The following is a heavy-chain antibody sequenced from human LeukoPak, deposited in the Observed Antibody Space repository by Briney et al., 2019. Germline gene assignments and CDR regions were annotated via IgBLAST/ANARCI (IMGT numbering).Heavy chain of an antibody. Sequence: GGSLRLSCAASGFTFSSYGLSWVRQAPGKGLEWVAFIRYDGSNKYYADSVKGRFTISRDNSKNTLYLQMNSLRAEDTAVYYCAKRYGMILRDYYYYYYMDVWGKGTTVTISS. V-gene: IGHV3-30*02. CDR3: AKRYGMILRDYYYYYYMDV. CDR1: GFTFSSYG. CDR2: IRYDGSNK. J-gene: IGHJ6*03. D-gene: IGHD1-1*01.